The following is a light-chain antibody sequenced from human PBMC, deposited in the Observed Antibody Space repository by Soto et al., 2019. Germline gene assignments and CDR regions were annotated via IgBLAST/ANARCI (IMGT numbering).Light chain of an antibody. CDR2: EVN. Sequence: QSALTQPPSASGSPGQSVTISCTGTSSDIGGYNSVSWYQQHPGKAPRLMIYEVNKRPSGVSNRFSGSKSGNTASLTISGLQAEDEADYYCVSYATSTTLYVFGSGTKLTVL. CDR1: SSDIGGYNS. CDR3: VSYATSTTLYV. V-gene: IGLV2-14*01. J-gene: IGLJ1*01.